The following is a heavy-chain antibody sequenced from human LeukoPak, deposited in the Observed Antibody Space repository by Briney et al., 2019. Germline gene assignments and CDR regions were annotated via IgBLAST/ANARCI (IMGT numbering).Heavy chain of an antibody. D-gene: IGHD6-19*01. V-gene: IGHV1-24*01. CDR1: GYTLTELS. CDR2: VDPEDGET. CDR3: ATLQWLADY. J-gene: IGHJ4*02. Sequence: SSVRVSSKVSGYTLTELSMHWVRQAPVKGRVWMGGVDPEDGETIYAQKFQGRVTMTEDTSTDTAYMELSSLRSEDTAVYYCATLQWLADYWGQGTLVTVSS.